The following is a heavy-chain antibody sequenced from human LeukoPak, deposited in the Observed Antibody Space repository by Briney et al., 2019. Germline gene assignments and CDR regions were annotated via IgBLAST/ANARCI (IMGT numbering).Heavy chain of an antibody. CDR2: ISTSGSTI. Sequence: GGSLRLSCAASGFTFSDYYMSWIRQAPGKGLEWVSYISTSGSTIYYADSVKGRFTISRDNAENSLYVQMNSLRAEDTAVYYCARGNNDFWSGSYYYYMDVWGKGTTVTVSS. CDR3: ARGNNDFWSGSYYYYMDV. J-gene: IGHJ6*03. CDR1: GFTFSDYY. V-gene: IGHV3-11*04. D-gene: IGHD3-3*01.